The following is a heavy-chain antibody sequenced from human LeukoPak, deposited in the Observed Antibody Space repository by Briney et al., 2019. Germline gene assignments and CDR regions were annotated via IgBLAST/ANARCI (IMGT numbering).Heavy chain of an antibody. CDR3: AKAGEEVATISPFEM. CDR2: ISSSSSTI. D-gene: IGHD5-24*01. CDR1: GFTFSSYG. V-gene: IGHV3-48*01. J-gene: IGHJ3*02. Sequence: GGSLRLSCAASGFTFSSYGMTWVRQAPGKGLEWVSYISSSSSTIYYADSVKGRFTISRDNSKNTLSLQLNSLRAEDTAVYYCAKAGEEVATISPFEMWGQGTKVTVSS.